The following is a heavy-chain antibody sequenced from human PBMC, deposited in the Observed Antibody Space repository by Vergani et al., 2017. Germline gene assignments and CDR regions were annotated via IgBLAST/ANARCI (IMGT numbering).Heavy chain of an antibody. V-gene: IGHV3-13*04. Sequence: VQLVESGGGVVQPGRSLRLSCAASGFTFSSYDMHWVRQATGKGLEWVSAIGTAGDTYYPGSVKGRFTISRENAKNSLYLQMNSLRAGDTAVYYCARASLVGTFDYWGQGTLVTVSS. CDR2: IGTAGDT. J-gene: IGHJ4*02. CDR3: ARASLVGTFDY. D-gene: IGHD1-26*01. CDR1: GFTFSSYD.